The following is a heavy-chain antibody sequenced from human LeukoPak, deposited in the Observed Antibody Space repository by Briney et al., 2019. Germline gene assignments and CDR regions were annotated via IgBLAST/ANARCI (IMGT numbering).Heavy chain of an antibody. CDR3: ARGLPGGFVGFSSSYYPLDH. V-gene: IGHV3-30-3*01. CDR1: GFTFSNYW. CDR2: ASYDGGNK. J-gene: IGHJ4*02. D-gene: IGHD6-13*01. Sequence: GGSLRLSCAASGFTFSNYWMHWVRQAPGKGLEWVAVASYDGGNKYYAGSVKGRFIISRDNSKNTLSLQMNSLRLEDTAVYYCARGLPGGFVGFSSSYYPLDHWGQGTWSPSPQ.